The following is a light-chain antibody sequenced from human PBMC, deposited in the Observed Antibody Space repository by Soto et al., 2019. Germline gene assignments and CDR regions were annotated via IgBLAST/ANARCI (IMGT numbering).Light chain of an antibody. V-gene: IGKV3-15*01. Sequence: EIVMTQSPATLSVSPGGRATLSCRASQSISDTLAWYQQKPGQAPRLLIHGASTRATGIPARFSGSGSGTDFTLTISRLQSEDFAVYYCQQYNNWPWTFGQGTKVKIK. CDR3: QQYNNWPWT. CDR1: QSISDT. J-gene: IGKJ1*01. CDR2: GAS.